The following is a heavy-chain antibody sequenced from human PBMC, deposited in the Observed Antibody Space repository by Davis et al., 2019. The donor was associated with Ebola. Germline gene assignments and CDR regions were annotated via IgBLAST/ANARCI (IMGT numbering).Heavy chain of an antibody. Sequence: PGGSLRLSCAASGFTFSSYGMHWVRQAPGKGLEWVAVIWYDGSNKYYADSVKGRFTISRDNSKNTLYLQMNSLRAEDTAVYYCARGGEGIVGATTNYYYGMDVWGQGTTVTVSS. CDR2: IWYDGSNK. J-gene: IGHJ6*02. V-gene: IGHV3-33*01. CDR1: GFTFSSYG. D-gene: IGHD1-26*01. CDR3: ARGGEGIVGATTNYYYGMDV.